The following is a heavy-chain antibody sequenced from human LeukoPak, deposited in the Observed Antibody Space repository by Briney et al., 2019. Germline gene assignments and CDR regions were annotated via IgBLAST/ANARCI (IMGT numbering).Heavy chain of an antibody. Sequence: GGSLRLSCAASGFTFSNSWMSWVRQAPGKGLEWVANIKKDGSEKYYVDSVKGRFTISRDNAKNSLYLQMNGLRVEDTAVYYCEGSAGYWGQGTLVTVSS. V-gene: IGHV3-7*01. CDR2: IKKDGSEK. D-gene: IGHD6-19*01. J-gene: IGHJ4*02. CDR3: EGSAGY. CDR1: GFTFSNSW.